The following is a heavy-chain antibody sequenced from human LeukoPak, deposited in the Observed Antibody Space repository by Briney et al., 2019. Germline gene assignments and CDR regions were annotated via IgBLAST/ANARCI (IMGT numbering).Heavy chain of an antibody. CDR1: GFTFSSYA. Sequence: GGSLRLSCAASGFTFSSYAMSWVRQAPGKGLEWVSAISGSGGSTYYADSVKGRFTISRDNSKNTLYLQMNSLRAEDTAVYYCASSYYYGSGSYSWFDPWGQGTLVTVSS. D-gene: IGHD3-10*01. V-gene: IGHV3-23*01. CDR2: ISGSGGST. J-gene: IGHJ5*02. CDR3: ASSYYYGSGSYSWFDP.